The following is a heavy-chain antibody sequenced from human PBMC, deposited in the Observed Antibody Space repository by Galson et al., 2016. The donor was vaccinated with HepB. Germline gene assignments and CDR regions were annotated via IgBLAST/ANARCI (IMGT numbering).Heavy chain of an antibody. CDR2: ISYDGTKK. J-gene: IGHJ4*02. CDR3: ARDWLAGSIGYFFDY. V-gene: IGHV3-30-3*01. D-gene: IGHD6-19*01. CDR1: GFTFSTSA. Sequence: SLRLSCAASGFTFSTSAMHWVRQVPGKGLEWVAVISYDGTKKYYADSVKGRLSISRDNSNNMLYLHMNNLRVEDTATYYCARDWLAGSIGYFFDYWGQGALVIVSS.